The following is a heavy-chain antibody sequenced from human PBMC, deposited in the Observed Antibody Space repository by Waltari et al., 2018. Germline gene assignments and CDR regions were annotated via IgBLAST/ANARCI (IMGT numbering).Heavy chain of an antibody. J-gene: IGHJ4*01. Sequence: EENLVESGGGLVEPGGSLRLSCAASGFTFSNVWRSWVRQAPGKGRGWIGRIRAEAEGGTTQYAAPVKDRFSISRRDSENMLFLQMAYLKTDDPAVYYCTIDHWSPPDVGYWGQGTPVTVSS. CDR1: GFTFSNVW. CDR3: TIDHWSPPDVGY. D-gene: IGHD3-3*01. CDR2: IRAEAEGGTT. V-gene: IGHV3-15*05.